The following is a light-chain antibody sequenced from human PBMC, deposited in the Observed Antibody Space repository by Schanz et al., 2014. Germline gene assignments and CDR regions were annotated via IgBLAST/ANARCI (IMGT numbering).Light chain of an antibody. CDR1: QSVSSSY. Sequence: EIVLTQSPGTLSLSPGDRATLSCRASQSVSSSYLAWYQQKPGQAPRLLICGASSRATGIPDRFSGSGSGTDFTLTISRLEPEDFAVYYCQQYGSSSYTFGQGTKLEIK. J-gene: IGKJ2*01. CDR3: QQYGSSSYT. CDR2: GAS. V-gene: IGKV3-20*01.